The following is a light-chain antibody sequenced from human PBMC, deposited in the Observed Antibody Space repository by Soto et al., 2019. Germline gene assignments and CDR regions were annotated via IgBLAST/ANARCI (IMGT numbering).Light chain of an antibody. CDR2: GAS. J-gene: IGKJ4*01. Sequence: EIVMTQSPASLSVSPGGRATVACRASQSVSSNLAWYQQKPGQAPRLLIYGASSRATGIPDRFSGSGSETDFTLTITRLEPEDFAVYYCQQYDISPLTFGGGTKVDIK. CDR1: QSVSSN. CDR3: QQYDISPLT. V-gene: IGKV3-20*01.